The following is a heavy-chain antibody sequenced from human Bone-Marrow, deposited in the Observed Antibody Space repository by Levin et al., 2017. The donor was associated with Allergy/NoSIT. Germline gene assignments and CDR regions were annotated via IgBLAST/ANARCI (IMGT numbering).Heavy chain of an antibody. CDR1: GFTFSSYA. J-gene: IGHJ4*02. Sequence: PGGSLRLSCAASGFTFSSYAMSWVRQAPGKGLEWVSAISGSGGSTYYADSVKGRFTISRDNSKNTLYLQMNSLRAEDTAVYYCASLGVAAREYFDYWGQGTLVTVSS. V-gene: IGHV3-23*01. CDR2: ISGSGGST. D-gene: IGHD3-3*01. CDR3: ASLGVAAREYFDY.